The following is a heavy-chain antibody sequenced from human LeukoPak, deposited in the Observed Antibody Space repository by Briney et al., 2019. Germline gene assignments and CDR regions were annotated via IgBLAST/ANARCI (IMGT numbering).Heavy chain of an antibody. J-gene: IGHJ1*01. Sequence: GGSLRLSCSASGFTFSSYAMHWVRQAPGKGLEYVSAISSNGGSTYYADSVKGRFTISRDNCKNTLYLQMSSLRAEDTAVYYCVSDSSREYFQHWGQGTLVTVSS. V-gene: IGHV3-64D*06. CDR2: ISSNGGST. D-gene: IGHD6-13*01. CDR1: GFTFSSYA. CDR3: VSDSSREYFQH.